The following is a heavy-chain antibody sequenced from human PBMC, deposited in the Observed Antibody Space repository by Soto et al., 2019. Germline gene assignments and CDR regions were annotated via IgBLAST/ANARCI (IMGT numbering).Heavy chain of an antibody. V-gene: IGHV1-18*01. D-gene: IGHD6-19*01. CDR1: GYIFTSYG. CDR3: ARLSVAGADHPHHGFDY. J-gene: IGHJ4*02. CDR2: ISAYKGDT. Sequence: QVQLVQSGAEVEKHGASVKDSCKASGYIFTSYGITWVRQAPGQGLEWMGWISAYKGDTKYAQTVQDKVTMTTDPSTRTADMEMSSLTSDDTAVDYCARLSVAGADHPHHGFDYWGQGTLVAVSS.